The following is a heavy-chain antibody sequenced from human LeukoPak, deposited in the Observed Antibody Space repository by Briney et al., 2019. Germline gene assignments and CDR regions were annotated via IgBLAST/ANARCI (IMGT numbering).Heavy chain of an antibody. CDR2: INPNSGGT. Sequence: GASVKVSCKASGGTFSSYAISWVRQAPGQGLEWMGWINPNSGGTNYAQKFQGRVTMTRDTSISTAYMELSRLRSDDTAVYYCARVGAAGTNPPDYWGQGTLVTVSS. CDR3: ARVGAAGTNPPDY. D-gene: IGHD6-13*01. J-gene: IGHJ4*02. V-gene: IGHV1-2*02. CDR1: GGTFSSYA.